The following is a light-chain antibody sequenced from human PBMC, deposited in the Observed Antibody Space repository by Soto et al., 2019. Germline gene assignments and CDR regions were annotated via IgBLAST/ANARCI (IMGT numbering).Light chain of an antibody. J-gene: IGKJ4*01. CDR2: AAS. CDR3: QNYNSAPLT. CDR1: QDISNY. V-gene: IGKV1-27*01. Sequence: DIQMTQSPSSLSASVGDRVTITCRASQDISNYFAWYQQKPGKVPKVLIYAASSLQSGVPSRFSGSGSGTDFTLNISSLQPEDVATYYCQNYNSAPLTFGGGTKVDIK.